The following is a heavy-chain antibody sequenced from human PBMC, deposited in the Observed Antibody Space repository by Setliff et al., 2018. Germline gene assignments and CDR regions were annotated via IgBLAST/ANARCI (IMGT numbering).Heavy chain of an antibody. J-gene: IGHJ4*02. Sequence: NPSETLSLTCAVYGGSFSTYYWGWIRQPPGKGLEWIGSIYHSGSTDYNPSLKSRVTISVDTSKNQFSLKLSSVTAADTAVYYCARGLVDTPMAPFDYWGQGTLVTVSS. V-gene: IGHV4-34*01. CDR1: GGSFSTYY. CDR3: ARGLVDTPMAPFDY. CDR2: IYHSGST. D-gene: IGHD5-18*01.